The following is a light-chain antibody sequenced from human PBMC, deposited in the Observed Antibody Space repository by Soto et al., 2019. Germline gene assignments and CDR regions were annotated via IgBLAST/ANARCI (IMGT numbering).Light chain of an antibody. Sequence: DIQMTQSPSTLSASVGDRVTITCRASQSIGSWLAWFQQKPGKAPKVLIYDASSLESGAPSRFSGSGSGTGFTLTISSLQPDDFATYYCQQYESYWTFGQGTKVEIK. V-gene: IGKV1-5*01. CDR1: QSIGSW. CDR2: DAS. CDR3: QQYESYWT. J-gene: IGKJ1*01.